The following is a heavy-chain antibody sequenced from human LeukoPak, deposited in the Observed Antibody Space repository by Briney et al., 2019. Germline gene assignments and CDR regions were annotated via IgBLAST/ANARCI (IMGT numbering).Heavy chain of an antibody. J-gene: IGHJ5*02. CDR2: IYYSGST. V-gene: IGHV4-39*01. CDR1: GGSISSSSYY. D-gene: IGHD2-2*01. Sequence: SETLSLTCTVSGGSISSSSYYWGWIRQPPGKGLEWIGSIYYSGSTYYNPSLKSRVTISVDTSKNQFSLKLSSVTAADTAVYYCASGPGDIVVVPAVERGFDPWGQGTLVTVSS. CDR3: ASGPGDIVVVPAVERGFDP.